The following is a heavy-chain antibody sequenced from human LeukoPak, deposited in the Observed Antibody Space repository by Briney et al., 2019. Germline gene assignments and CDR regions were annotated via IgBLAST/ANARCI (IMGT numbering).Heavy chain of an antibody. V-gene: IGHV3-48*02. CDR2: ISSSSSTI. J-gene: IGHJ5*02. CDR3: ARDFKREPRP. D-gene: IGHD1-26*01. Sequence: PGGSLRLSYAASVFTFSSYSMNWVRQAPGKGLEWVSYISSSSSTIYYADSVKGRFTISRDNAKNSLYLQMNSLRYEDTAVYYCARDFKREPRPWGQGTLITVSS. CDR1: VFTFSSYS.